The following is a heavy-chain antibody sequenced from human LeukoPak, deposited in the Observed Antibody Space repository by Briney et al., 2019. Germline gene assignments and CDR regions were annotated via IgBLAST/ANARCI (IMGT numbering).Heavy chain of an antibody. V-gene: IGHV1-8*01. CDR3: ARGPPKQQGYGHTNY. CDR2: MNPNSGNT. D-gene: IGHD5-18*01. CDR1: GYTFTSYD. Sequence: GASVKVSCTASGYTFTSYDIHWVRQATGQGLEWMGWMNPNSGNTGYAQKFQGRVTMTRNTSISTAYMELSSLRSEDTAVYYCARGPPKQQGYGHTNYWGQGTLVTVSS. J-gene: IGHJ4*02.